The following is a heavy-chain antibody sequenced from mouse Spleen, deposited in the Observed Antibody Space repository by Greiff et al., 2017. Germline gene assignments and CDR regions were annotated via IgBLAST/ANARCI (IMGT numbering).Heavy chain of an antibody. CDR2: INPYNGGT. Sequence: SGPVLVKPGASVKMSCKASGYTFTDYYMNWVKQSHGKSLEWIGVINPYNGGTSYNQKFKGKATLTVDKSSSTAYMELNSLTSEDSAVYYCAREGYSNYFDYWGQGTTLTVSS. CDR1: GYTFTDYY. V-gene: IGHV1-19*01. D-gene: IGHD2-5*01. CDR3: AREGYSNYFDY. J-gene: IGHJ2*01.